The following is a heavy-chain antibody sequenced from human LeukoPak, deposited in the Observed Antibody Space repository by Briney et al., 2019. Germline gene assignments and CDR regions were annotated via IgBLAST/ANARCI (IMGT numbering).Heavy chain of an antibody. CDR1: GFTFSNYA. CDR2: ITCSGSNT. J-gene: IGHJ4*02. CDR3: AKWGDFDVLTGYYVPDF. D-gene: IGHD3-9*01. Sequence: GGSLRPSCAASGFTFSNYAMSWVRQAPGKGLEWVSAITCSGSNTYYADSVKGRFTISRDNSKNTLYLQMNSLRDEDTAVYYCAKWGDFDVLTGYYVPDFWGQGTLVTVSS. V-gene: IGHV3-23*01.